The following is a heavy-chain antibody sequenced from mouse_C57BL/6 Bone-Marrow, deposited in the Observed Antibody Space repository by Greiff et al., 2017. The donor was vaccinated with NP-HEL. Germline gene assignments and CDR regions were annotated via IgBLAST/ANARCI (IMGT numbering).Heavy chain of an antibody. CDR1: GFNIKDDY. CDR3: TTCDYDGAWFAY. V-gene: IGHV14-4*01. D-gene: IGHD2-4*01. J-gene: IGHJ3*01. Sequence: EVQVQQSGAELVRPGASVKLSCTASGFNIKDDYMHWVKQRPEQGLEWIGWIDPETGDTEYASKFQGKATITADTSSKTAYLQLSSLTSEDTAVYYCTTCDYDGAWFAYWGQGTLVTVSA. CDR2: IDPETGDT.